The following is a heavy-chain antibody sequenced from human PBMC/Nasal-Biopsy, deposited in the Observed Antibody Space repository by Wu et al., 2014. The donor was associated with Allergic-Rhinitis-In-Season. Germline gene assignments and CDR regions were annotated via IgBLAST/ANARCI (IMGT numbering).Heavy chain of an antibody. CDR2: TYYRSKWYN. V-gene: IGHV6-1*01. CDR3: ARQRRDGAMNTKHTHFDW. Sequence: AISGDSVSSKSAGWNWIRQSPSRGLEWLGRTYYRSKWYNDYAESVKSRIMINPDTSKNQFSLQLDSVTPEDTAVYYCARQRRDGAMNTKHTHFDWWGQGTLVTVSS. CDR1: GDSVSSKSAG. D-gene: IGHD1-26*01. J-gene: IGHJ4*02.